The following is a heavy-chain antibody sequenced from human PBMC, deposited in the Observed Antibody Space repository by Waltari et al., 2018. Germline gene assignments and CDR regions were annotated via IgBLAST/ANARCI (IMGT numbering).Heavy chain of an antibody. CDR3: AREMGEQYYDSSDYYMDV. V-gene: IGHV4-59*01. CDR2: IYYSGST. D-gene: IGHD3-22*01. Sequence: QVQLQESGPGLVKPSETLSLTCTVSGGSISSYYWSWIRQPPGKGLEWIGYIYYSGSTNYNPSLKSRVTISVDTSKNQFSLKLSSVTAADTAVYYCAREMGEQYYDSSDYYMDVWAKGTTVTVSS. J-gene: IGHJ6*03. CDR1: GGSISSYY.